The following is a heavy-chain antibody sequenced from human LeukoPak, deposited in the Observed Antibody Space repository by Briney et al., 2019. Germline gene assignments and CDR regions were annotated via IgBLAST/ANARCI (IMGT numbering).Heavy chain of an antibody. CDR1: GGSISSSSYY. D-gene: IGHD1-1*01. V-gene: IGHV4-39*01. J-gene: IGHJ4*02. CDR2: IYYSGST. Sequence: PSETLSLTCTVSGGSISSSSYYWGWIRQTPGKGLERIGSIYYSGSTYYNPSLKSRVTISVDTSKNQFSLKLTSVTAADTPVYYCARQGTWGLYAVYFDYGGQGTLVTVSS. CDR3: ARQGTWGLYAVYFDY.